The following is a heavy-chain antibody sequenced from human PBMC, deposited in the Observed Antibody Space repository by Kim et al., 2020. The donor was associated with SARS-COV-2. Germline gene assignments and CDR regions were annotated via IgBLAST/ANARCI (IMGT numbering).Heavy chain of an antibody. Sequence: GGSLRLSCAASGFTFSSYGMHWVRQAPGKGLEWVAVISYDGSNKYYADSVKGRFTISRDNSKNTLYLQMNSLRAEDTAVYYCAKDWGDRTNYFDYWGQGTLVTVSS. CDR1: GFTFSSYG. CDR3: AKDWGDRTNYFDY. J-gene: IGHJ4*02. CDR2: ISYDGSNK. D-gene: IGHD3-16*01. V-gene: IGHV3-30*18.